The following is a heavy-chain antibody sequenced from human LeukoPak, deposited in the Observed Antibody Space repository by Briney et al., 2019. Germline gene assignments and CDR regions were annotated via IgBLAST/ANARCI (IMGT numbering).Heavy chain of an antibody. CDR2: INHSGST. CDR3: ARGPGSGWYGVYFF. Sequence: TSETLSLTCAVYGGSFSGYYWSWIRQPPGKWLEWIEEINHSGSTNYNPSLKSRVTISVDTSKNQFSLKLNSVTAADTAVYYCARGPGSGWYGVYFFWGQGTLVTVSS. CDR1: GGSFSGYY. D-gene: IGHD6-19*01. V-gene: IGHV4-34*01. J-gene: IGHJ4*02.